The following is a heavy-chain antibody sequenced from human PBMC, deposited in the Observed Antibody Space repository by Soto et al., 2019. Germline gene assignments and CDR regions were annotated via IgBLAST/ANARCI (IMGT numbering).Heavy chain of an antibody. V-gene: IGHV4-34*01. J-gene: IGHJ1*01. Sequence: QVQLQQWGAGLLKPSETLSLTCAVYGGSFSGYYWSWIRQPPGKGLEWIGEINHSGSTNYNPSLKRRVTISVDTSKSQFSLKLSSVTAADTAVYYCARGGLWFGAHGGYFQHWGQGTLVTVSS. D-gene: IGHD3-10*01. CDR1: GGSFSGYY. CDR2: INHSGST. CDR3: ARGGLWFGAHGGYFQH.